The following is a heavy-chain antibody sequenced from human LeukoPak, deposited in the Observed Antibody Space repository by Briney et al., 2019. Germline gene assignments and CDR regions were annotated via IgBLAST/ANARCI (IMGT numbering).Heavy chain of an antibody. D-gene: IGHD3-3*01. V-gene: IGHV4-39*01. CDR1: GGSISSSSYY. Sequence: SETLSLTCTVSGGSISSSSYYWGWIRQPPGKGLEWIGSIYYSGSTYYNPSLKSRVTISVDTSKNQFSLKLSSVTAADTAVYYCASSPSYYDFWSGPSGGYWGQGTLVTVSS. CDR3: ASSPSYYDFWSGPSGGY. J-gene: IGHJ4*02. CDR2: IYYSGST.